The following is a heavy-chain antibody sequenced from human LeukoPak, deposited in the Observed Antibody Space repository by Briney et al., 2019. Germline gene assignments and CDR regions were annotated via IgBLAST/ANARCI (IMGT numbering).Heavy chain of an antibody. J-gene: IGHJ3*02. Sequence: GGSLRLSCAASGFTFSSYEMNWVRQAPGKGLEWVSYISSSGSTIYYADSVKGRFTISRDNAKNSLYLPMNSLRAEDTAVYYCAREDVAAAGNGDAFDIWGQGTMVTVSS. CDR3: AREDVAAAGNGDAFDI. CDR2: ISSSGSTI. CDR1: GFTFSSYE. D-gene: IGHD6-13*01. V-gene: IGHV3-48*03.